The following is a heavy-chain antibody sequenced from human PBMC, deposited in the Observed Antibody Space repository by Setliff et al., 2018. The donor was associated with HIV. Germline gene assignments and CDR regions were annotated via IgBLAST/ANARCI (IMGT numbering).Heavy chain of an antibody. J-gene: IGHJ4*02. CDR1: GGSISSYY. V-gene: IGHV4-4*09. CDR3: ARAYFGSGIYY. Sequence: SETLSLTCTVSGGSISSYYWSWIRQPPGKGLEWLGHIYSSGSTNYNPSLKSRVTISVDTPKNQFSLKLYSVTAADTAVYYCARAYFGSGIYYWGQGTLVTVSS. CDR2: IYSSGST. D-gene: IGHD3-10*01.